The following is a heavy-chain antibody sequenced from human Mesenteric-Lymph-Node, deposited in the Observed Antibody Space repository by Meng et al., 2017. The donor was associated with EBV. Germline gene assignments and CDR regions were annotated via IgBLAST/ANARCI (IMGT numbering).Heavy chain of an antibody. Sequence: QVQLQQWGAGLLKPSETLSLTCAVYGGSFSGYYWSWVRQPPGKGLEWIGEIGEINHREITNYSPSLKSRVTMSVDTSNNQFSLKLSSVTAADTAAYYCASRSGHSDYWGQGTLVTVSS. V-gene: IGHV4-34*01. J-gene: IGHJ4*02. CDR2: IGEINHREIT. CDR1: GGSFSGYY. D-gene: IGHD3-10*01. CDR3: ASRSGHSDY.